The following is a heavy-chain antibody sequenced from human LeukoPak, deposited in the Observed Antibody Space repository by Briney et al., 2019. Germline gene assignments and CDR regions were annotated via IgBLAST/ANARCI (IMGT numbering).Heavy chain of an antibody. J-gene: IGHJ6*04. D-gene: IGHD2-2*02. V-gene: IGHV1-18*04. CDR2: IRAYHGNK. CDR3: AIDRRGRYCSSTSCYKGPYGMDV. Sequence: ASVKVSCKASGYTFTSYGISWVRQAPGQGLEWMGWIRAYHGNKNYAQTLQGRVTMTTHTSTSTVYMELRSLRSDDTGVYYCAIDRRGRYCSSTSCYKGPYGMDVWGKGTTVTVSS. CDR1: GYTFTSYG.